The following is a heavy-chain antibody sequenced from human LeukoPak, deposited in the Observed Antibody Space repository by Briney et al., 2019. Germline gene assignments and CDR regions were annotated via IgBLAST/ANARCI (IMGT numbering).Heavy chain of an antibody. Sequence: GGSLRLSCAASGFTFSGYGMNWVRQAPGKGLEWVAGIQYDGSKRYYGDSVKGRFTVSRDDSKNTLYLQMNSLRVEDTAVYYCARDLSLGSVAFGELFYYDYWGRGTLVTVSS. J-gene: IGHJ4*02. CDR3: ARDLSLGSVAFGELFYYDY. V-gene: IGHV3-33*05. CDR1: GFTFSGYG. D-gene: IGHD3-10*01. CDR2: IQYDGSKR.